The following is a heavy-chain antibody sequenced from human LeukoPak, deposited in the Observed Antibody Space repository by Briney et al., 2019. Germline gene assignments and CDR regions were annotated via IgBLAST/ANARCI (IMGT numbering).Heavy chain of an antibody. Sequence: GGSLRLSCAASGFSFSSYWMHWVRQAPGTGLVWVSRIKSDGSTTNYADFVKGRFTISRDNAKNTLYLQMNSLRAEDTAVYYCARGAGTTAFDYWGQGTLVTVSS. V-gene: IGHV3-74*01. CDR1: GFSFSSYW. D-gene: IGHD1-1*01. CDR2: IKSDGSTT. J-gene: IGHJ4*02. CDR3: ARGAGTTAFDY.